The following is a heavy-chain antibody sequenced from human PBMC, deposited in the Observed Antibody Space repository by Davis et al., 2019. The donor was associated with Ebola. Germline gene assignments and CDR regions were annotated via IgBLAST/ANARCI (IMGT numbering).Heavy chain of an antibody. Sequence: PSETLSLTCTVSGGSINTRTDYWGWIRQPPGEGLEWIGHVYYSGSTYYSSSLKSRVAISADTSKNNFSLTLSAVTAADTAVYYCVRHPLSKGQLDFWGPGTLVTVSS. J-gene: IGHJ4*02. D-gene: IGHD6-13*01. CDR3: VRHPLSKGQLDF. V-gene: IGHV4-39*01. CDR1: GGSINTRTDY. CDR2: VYYSGST.